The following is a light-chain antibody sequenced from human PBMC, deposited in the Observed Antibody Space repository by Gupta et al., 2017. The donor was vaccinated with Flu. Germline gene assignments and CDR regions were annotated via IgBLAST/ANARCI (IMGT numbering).Light chain of an antibody. Sequence: DVQMTQSPSSLSASVGDRVTITCQASQDINNYLDWYQQKPGKAPKLLIYDASNLETGVPSRFSGGGSGTDFTLTISSLQNEDIATYYCQQYGTDPDTFGPGTKVEIK. CDR2: DAS. J-gene: IGKJ3*01. CDR1: QDINNY. V-gene: IGKV1-33*01. CDR3: QQYGTDPDT.